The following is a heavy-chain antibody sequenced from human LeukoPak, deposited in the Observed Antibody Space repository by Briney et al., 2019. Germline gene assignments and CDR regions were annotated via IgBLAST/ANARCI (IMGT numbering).Heavy chain of an antibody. D-gene: IGHD6-13*01. CDR3: ARERSSSDFDY. J-gene: IGHJ4*02. CDR2: IIPIFGTA. Sequence: WASVKVSCKASGGTFSSYAISWVRQAPRHGLEWMGRIIPIFGTANYAQKFQGRVTITTDESTSTAYMELSSLRSEDTAVYYCARERSSSDFDYWGQGTLVTVSS. V-gene: IGHV1-69*05. CDR1: GGTFSSYA.